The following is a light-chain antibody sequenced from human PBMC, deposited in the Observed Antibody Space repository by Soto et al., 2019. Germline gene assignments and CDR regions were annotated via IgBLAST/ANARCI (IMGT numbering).Light chain of an antibody. CDR1: SSDVGGYNY. Sequence: QSVLTQPASVSGSPGQSITISCTGTSSDVGGYNYVSWYQQHPGKAPKLMIYEVSNRPSGVSKRFSDSKSGNTASLTISGLQAEDEADYYCSSYTSSSTLVVFGGGTKLTVL. V-gene: IGLV2-14*01. J-gene: IGLJ2*01. CDR3: SSYTSSSTLVV. CDR2: EVS.